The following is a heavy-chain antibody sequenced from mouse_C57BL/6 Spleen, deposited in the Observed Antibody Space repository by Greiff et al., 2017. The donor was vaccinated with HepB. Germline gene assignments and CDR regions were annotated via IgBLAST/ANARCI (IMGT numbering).Heavy chain of an antibody. V-gene: IGHV10-1*01. CDR2: IRSKSNNYAT. J-gene: IGHJ4*01. Sequence: EVNLVESGGGLVQPKGSLKLSCAASGFSFNTYAMNWVRQAPGKGLEWVARIRSKSNNYATYYADSVKDRFTISRDDSESMLYLQMNNLKTEDTAMYYCVPAQFSNLRSFYYAMDYWGQGTSVTVSS. D-gene: IGHD2-5*01. CDR1: GFSFNTYA. CDR3: VPAQFSNLRSFYYAMDY.